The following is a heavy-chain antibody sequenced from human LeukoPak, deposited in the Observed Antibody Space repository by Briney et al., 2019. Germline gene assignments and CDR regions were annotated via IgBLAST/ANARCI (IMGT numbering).Heavy chain of an antibody. V-gene: IGHV3-9*01. Sequence: GGSLRLSCAASGFTFDDYAMHWVRQAPGKGLEWVSGISWNSGSIGYADSVKGRFTISRDNAKNSLYLQMNSLRAEDTAVYYCARDSGNYLDAFDIWGQGTMVTVSS. D-gene: IGHD1-7*01. CDR2: ISWNSGSI. CDR1: GFTFDDYA. CDR3: ARDSGNYLDAFDI. J-gene: IGHJ3*02.